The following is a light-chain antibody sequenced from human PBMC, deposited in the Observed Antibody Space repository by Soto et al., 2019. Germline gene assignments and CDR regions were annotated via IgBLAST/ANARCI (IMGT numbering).Light chain of an antibody. Sequence: DIPMTQSPSSLSASVGDRVTITCRASQGISNYLAWYQQKPGKVPKLLIYAASTLQSGVPSRFSGSGSGTDLTLTISSLQPEDVATNYSQKEKSAPFTFGPGNKVDIK. J-gene: IGKJ3*01. CDR1: QGISNY. CDR3: QKEKSAPFT. V-gene: IGKV1-27*01. CDR2: AAS.